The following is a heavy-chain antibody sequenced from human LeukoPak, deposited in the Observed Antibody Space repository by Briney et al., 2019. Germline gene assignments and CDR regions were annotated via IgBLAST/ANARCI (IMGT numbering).Heavy chain of an antibody. CDR2: IKKDGSER. J-gene: IGHJ3*02. CDR1: AFTVSSYG. Sequence: GRSLRLSCAAPAFTVSSYGMNCVRQAPGKGQEWVANIKKDGSERYYVDSVKGRFTISRDNTKKSLYLQMNTLRAEDTVVYYCARDLAGPPQEAFDIWGQGTMVSVSS. V-gene: IGHV3-7*01. CDR3: ARDLAGPPQEAFDI.